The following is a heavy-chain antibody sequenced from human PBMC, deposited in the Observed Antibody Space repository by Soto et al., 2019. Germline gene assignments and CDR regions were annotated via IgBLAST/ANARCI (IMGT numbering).Heavy chain of an antibody. V-gene: IGHV3-21*01. CDR2: ISTTSSYI. CDR1: GFTFRSYS. J-gene: IGHJ3*02. CDR3: AREGDDYGDYKRAFDI. D-gene: IGHD4-17*01. Sequence: EVQLVESGGGLVKPGGSLRLSCEASGFTFRSYSMNWVRQAPGKGLEWVSSISTTSSYIYYGDSVKGRFTISRDNAKNSLFLQMNSLRAEDKAIYYCAREGDDYGDYKRAFDIRGQGTTGSVSS.